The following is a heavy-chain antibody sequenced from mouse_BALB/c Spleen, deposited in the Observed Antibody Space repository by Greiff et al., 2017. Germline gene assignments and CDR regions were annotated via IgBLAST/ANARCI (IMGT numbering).Heavy chain of an antibody. Sequence: EVQRVESGGGLVKPGGSLKLSCAASGFTFSSYAMSWVRQSPEKRLEWVAEISSGGSYTYYPDTVTGRSTISIDNAKNTLYLEMSSLRSEDTAMYYCAREWFYAMDYWGQGTSVTGSS. V-gene: IGHV5-9-4*01. D-gene: IGHD2-2*01. J-gene: IGHJ4*01. CDR1: GFTFSSYA. CDR2: ISSGGSYT. CDR3: AREWFYAMDY.